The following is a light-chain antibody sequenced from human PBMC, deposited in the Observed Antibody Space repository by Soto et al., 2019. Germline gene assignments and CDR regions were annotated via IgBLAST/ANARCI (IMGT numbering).Light chain of an antibody. CDR1: QSVTSN. CDR2: GAS. J-gene: IGKJ1*01. CDR3: QQYNNWPWT. V-gene: IGKV3-15*01. Sequence: ETVMTQSPATLSVSPGERATLSCRASQSVTSNLAWYQQKPDQAPRLLIYGASTRATGIPARFSGSGSGTEFTLTISSRQSEDFAVYYCQQYNNWPWTFGHGTKVEIK.